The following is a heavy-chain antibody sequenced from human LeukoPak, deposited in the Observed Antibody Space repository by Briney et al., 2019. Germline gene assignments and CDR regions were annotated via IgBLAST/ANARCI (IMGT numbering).Heavy chain of an antibody. D-gene: IGHD3-22*01. J-gene: IGHJ4*02. CDR2: IYYSGST. Sequence: SETLSLTCTVSGGSISSYYWSWIRQPPGKGLEWIGYIYYSGSTNYNPSLKSRVTISVDTSKNQFSLKLSSVTAADTAVYYCARGGGRYYYDSSGYPRHLDYWGQGTLVTVSS. CDR1: GGSISSYY. CDR3: ARGGGRYYYDSSGYPRHLDY. V-gene: IGHV4-59*08.